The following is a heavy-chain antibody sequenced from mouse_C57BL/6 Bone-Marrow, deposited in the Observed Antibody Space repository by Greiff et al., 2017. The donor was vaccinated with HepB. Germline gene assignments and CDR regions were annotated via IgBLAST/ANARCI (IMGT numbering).Heavy chain of an antibody. J-gene: IGHJ2*01. V-gene: IGHV5-6*02. Sequence: DVKLVESGGDLVKPGGSLKLSCAASGFTSSSYGMSWVRQTPDKRLEWVATISSGGSYTYYPDSVKGRFTISRDNAKNTLYLQMSSLKSEDTAMYYCARDRDYDFDYWGQGTTLTVSS. CDR1: GFTSSSYG. CDR2: ISSGGSYT. CDR3: ARDRDYDFDY. D-gene: IGHD2-4*01.